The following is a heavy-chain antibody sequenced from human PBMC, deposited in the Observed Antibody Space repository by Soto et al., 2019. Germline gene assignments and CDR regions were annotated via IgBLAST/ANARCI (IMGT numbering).Heavy chain of an antibody. Sequence: QITLKESGPTLVKPTQTLTLTCTFSGFSVSTSGVGVAWIRQPPGKALEWLALIYWDDDKRYSPFLQSRVTIXKXXPTHQVVLTMTHMDPVDTATHSCGHKGGRGAGMAVWGQGTTVTVSS. CDR3: GHKGGRGAGMAV. CDR2: IYWDDDK. J-gene: IGHJ6*02. CDR1: GFSVSTSGVG. V-gene: IGHV2-5*02. D-gene: IGHD2-15*01.